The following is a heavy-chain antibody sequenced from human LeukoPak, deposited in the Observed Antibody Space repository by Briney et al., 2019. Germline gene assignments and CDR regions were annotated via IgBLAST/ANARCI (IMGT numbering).Heavy chain of an antibody. J-gene: IGHJ4*02. CDR3: ATDRGWRTSGYYLYYFEY. D-gene: IGHD3-3*01. CDR1: GFTFSSYG. Sequence: PGGSLRLSCAASGFTFSSYGMHWVRQAPGKGLEWVAVISYDGSNKYYADSVKGRFTISRDNTKNLLYLQMRSLRAEDTAVYYCATDRGWRTSGYYLYYFEYWGQGTLVTFSS. V-gene: IGHV3-30*03. CDR2: ISYDGSNK.